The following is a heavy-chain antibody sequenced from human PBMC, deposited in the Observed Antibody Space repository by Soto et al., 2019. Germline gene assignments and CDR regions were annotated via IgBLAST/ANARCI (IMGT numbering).Heavy chain of an antibody. D-gene: IGHD2-8*01. CDR2: INPKSGGT. CDR3: ARGDSTDCSNGVCSFFYNHDMDV. Sequence: ASVKVSCKASGYSFTDYHIHWVRQAPGQGLEWLGRINPKSGGTSTAQKFQGWVTMTTDTSISTASMELTRLTSDDTATYYCARGDSTDCSNGVCSFFYNHDMDVWGQGTTVTASS. J-gene: IGHJ6*02. V-gene: IGHV1-2*04. CDR1: GYSFTDYH.